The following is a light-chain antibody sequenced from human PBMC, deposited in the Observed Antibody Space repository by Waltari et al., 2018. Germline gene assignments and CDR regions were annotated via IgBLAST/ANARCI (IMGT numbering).Light chain of an antibody. CDR2: SND. Sequence: YQQVPGTGPKLLSDSNDHRRSGVPDRCSGSKTGTSASLAISGLQSEDEADYYWAAWDDSLYGVVFGGGTKLTVL. CDR3: AAWDDSLYGVV. J-gene: IGLJ2*01. V-gene: IGLV1-44*01.